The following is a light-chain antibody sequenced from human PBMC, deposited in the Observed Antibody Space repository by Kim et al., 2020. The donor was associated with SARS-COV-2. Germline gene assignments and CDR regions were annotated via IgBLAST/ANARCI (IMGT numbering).Light chain of an antibody. CDR1: SSDVGSYNR. J-gene: IGLJ3*02. V-gene: IGLV2-18*02. Sequence: GQSVTISGTGTSSDVGSYNRVSWYQQPPGTAPKLMIYEVSNRPSGVPDRFSGSKSGNTASLTISGLQAEDEADYYCSSYTSSSTWVFGGGTKLTVL. CDR2: EVS. CDR3: SSYTSSSTWV.